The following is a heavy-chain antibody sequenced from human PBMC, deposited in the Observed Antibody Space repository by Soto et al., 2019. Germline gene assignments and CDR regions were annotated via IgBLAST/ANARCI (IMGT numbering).Heavy chain of an antibody. CDR1: GGSVRSGNYY. CDR2: VYFSGST. CDR3: ARDKAAD. V-gene: IGHV4-61*01. Sequence: SETLSLTCSVSGGSVRSGNYYWSWIRQPPGKGLEWIGYVYFSGSTNYNPSLKSRVSISADMSKNQISLKLTSVPAADTAVYYCARDKAADWGQGTLVTVS. D-gene: IGHD6-25*01. J-gene: IGHJ4*02.